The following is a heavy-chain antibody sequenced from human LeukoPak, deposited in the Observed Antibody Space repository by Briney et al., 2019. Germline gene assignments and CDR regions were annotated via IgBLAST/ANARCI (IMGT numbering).Heavy chain of an antibody. J-gene: IGHJ5*02. Sequence: GGSLRLSCAASGFTFISNWMSWFGQPPGRGRGGLANINQDGSEKYYVDSVKGRFTISRDNAKNSLYLQMNSLRAEDTAVYYCARDHANYDFWSGYYTPYNWFDPWGQGTLVTVSS. D-gene: IGHD3-3*01. CDR1: GFTFISNW. V-gene: IGHV3-7*01. CDR3: ARDHANYDFWSGYYTPYNWFDP. CDR2: INQDGSEK.